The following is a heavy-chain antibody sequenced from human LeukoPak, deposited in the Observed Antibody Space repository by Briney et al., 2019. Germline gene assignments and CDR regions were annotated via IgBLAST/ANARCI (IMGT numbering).Heavy chain of an antibody. CDR3: ARVSCSSTSCPRRDALDV. J-gene: IGHJ3*01. CDR1: GGSISSGGYN. Sequence: SETLSLTCTVSGGSISSGGYNWSWIRQHPGKGLEWIGYIYYSGSTNYNPSLKSRVTISVDTSKNQFSLNLSSVTTADTAVYYCARVSCSSTSCPRRDALDVWGQGTMVTVSS. CDR2: IYYSGST. V-gene: IGHV4-61*08. D-gene: IGHD2-2*01.